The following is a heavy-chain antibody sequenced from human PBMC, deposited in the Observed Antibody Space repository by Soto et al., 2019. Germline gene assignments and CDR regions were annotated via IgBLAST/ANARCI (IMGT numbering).Heavy chain of an antibody. V-gene: IGHV3-48*03. CDR3: ATVCRFCSGSNSLY. Sequence: SCAASGFTFSNYAMNWVSHAPGKGLEWVSYISTGDSPIYYADSVKGRFTISRDNAKKSLYLQMVSLRAEDTAVYYCATVCRFCSGSNSLYWGRGTLVTVSS. J-gene: IGHJ4*02. D-gene: IGHD2-15*01. CDR2: ISTGDSPI. CDR1: GFTFSNYA.